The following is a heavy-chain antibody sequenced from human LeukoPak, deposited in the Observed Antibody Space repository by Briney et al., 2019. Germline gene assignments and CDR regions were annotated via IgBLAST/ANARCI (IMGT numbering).Heavy chain of an antibody. Sequence: GGSLRLSCAASGFTFSSYSMNWVRQAPGKGLEWVGRIKSKTDGGTTDYAAPVKGRFTISRDDSKNTLYLQMNSLKTEDTAVYYCTTGSYYDFWSGYYTGYYGMDVWGQGTTVTVSS. D-gene: IGHD3-3*01. V-gene: IGHV3-15*07. J-gene: IGHJ6*02. CDR3: TTGSYYDFWSGYYTGYYGMDV. CDR1: GFTFSSYS. CDR2: IKSKTDGGTT.